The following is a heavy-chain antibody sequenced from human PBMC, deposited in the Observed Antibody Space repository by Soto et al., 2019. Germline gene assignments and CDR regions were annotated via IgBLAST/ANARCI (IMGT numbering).Heavy chain of an antibody. CDR3: ARGLPAGGYCSSTSCYTFDY. V-gene: IGHV1-69*01. D-gene: IGHD2-2*02. Sequence: QVQLVQSGAEVKKPGSSVKVSCKASGGTFSSYAISWVRQAPGQGLEWMGGIIPIFGTANYAQKFQGRVTITADESTSTAYMELSSLGSEDTAVYYCARGLPAGGYCSSTSCYTFDYWGQGTLVTVSS. CDR1: GGTFSSYA. CDR2: IIPIFGTA. J-gene: IGHJ4*02.